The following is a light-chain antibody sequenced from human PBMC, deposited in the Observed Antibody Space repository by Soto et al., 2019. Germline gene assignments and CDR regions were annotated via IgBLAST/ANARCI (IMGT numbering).Light chain of an antibody. J-gene: IGKJ3*01. CDR1: QGIDNY. V-gene: IGKV1-27*01. CDR3: QKYNNALHT. CDR2: AAS. Sequence: DIQMTQSPSSLSASVGDRVTITCRASQGIDNYVAWYQQKLGRVPKLLIYAASTLQSGVPSRFSGRGSGTDFTLTISSLQPEDVATYYCQKYNNALHTFGPGTKVDIK.